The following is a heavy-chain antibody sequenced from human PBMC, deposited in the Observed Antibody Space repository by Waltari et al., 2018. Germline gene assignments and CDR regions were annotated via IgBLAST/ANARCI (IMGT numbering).Heavy chain of an antibody. V-gene: IGHV3-66*03. CDR2: IYSCGST. D-gene: IGHD3-22*01. Sequence: EVQLVESGGGLIKPGGSLRLSCAASGLTVSSNYMSWFRKAQGKGLEWVSVIYSCGSTYYADSVKGQFTISRDNSKNTLYLQMNSLRAEDTAVYYCARSSPNYYDSSGPSDAFDIWGQGTMVTVSS. J-gene: IGHJ3*02. CDR1: GLTVSSNY. CDR3: ARSSPNYYDSSGPSDAFDI.